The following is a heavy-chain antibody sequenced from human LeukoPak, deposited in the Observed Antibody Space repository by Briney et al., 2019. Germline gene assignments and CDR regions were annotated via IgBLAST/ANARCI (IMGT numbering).Heavy chain of an antibody. Sequence: PGGSLRLSCAGSGFSFISHWMNWVRQAAGRGLQWVATIKADGSEKFYVGSVKDRSTIPRDRAMNALYVYTNIQRDSGTAVYFCARDGPATDTDLDCWGQGTLVIVSS. CDR3: ARDGPATDTDLDC. J-gene: IGHJ4*02. CDR2: IKADGSEK. V-gene: IGHV3-7*01. D-gene: IGHD6-13*01. CDR1: GFSFISHW.